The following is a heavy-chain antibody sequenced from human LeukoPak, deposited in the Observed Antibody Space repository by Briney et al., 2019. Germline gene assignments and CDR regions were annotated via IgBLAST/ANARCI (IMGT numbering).Heavy chain of an antibody. CDR2: IYYSGST. CDR1: GGSISSYY. Sequence: SETLSLTCTVSGGSISSYYWSWIRQPPGKGLEWIGYIYYSGSTNYNPSLKSRVTISVDTSKNQFSLKLSSVTAADTAVYYCARPPVGYYGMDVWGQGTTVTVSS. J-gene: IGHJ6*02. V-gene: IGHV4-59*08. D-gene: IGHD3-16*01. CDR3: ARPPVGYYGMDV.